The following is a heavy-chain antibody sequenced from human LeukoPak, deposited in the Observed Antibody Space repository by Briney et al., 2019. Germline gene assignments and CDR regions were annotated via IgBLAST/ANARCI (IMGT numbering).Heavy chain of an antibody. Sequence: ASVKVSCKASGYTFTSYDINWVRQATGQGLEWMGWMNPNSGNTGYAQKFQGRVTMTRDTSTSTVYMELSSLRSEDTAVYYCARVQRVVRGVWDAFDIWGQGTMVTVSS. CDR2: MNPNSGNT. CDR3: ARVQRVVRGVWDAFDI. D-gene: IGHD3-10*01. CDR1: GYTFTSYD. J-gene: IGHJ3*02. V-gene: IGHV1-8*02.